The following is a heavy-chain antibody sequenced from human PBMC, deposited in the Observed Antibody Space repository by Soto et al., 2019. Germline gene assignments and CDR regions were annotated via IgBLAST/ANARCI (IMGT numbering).Heavy chain of an antibody. J-gene: IGHJ5*02. CDR1: NGSTRSDY. D-gene: IGHD3-10*01. V-gene: IGHV4-59*06. CDR2: IYYSGST. Sequence: PSETLSLTCAVANGSTRSDYWSWIRQHPGKGLEWIGYIYYSGSTYYNPSLKSRVTISVDTSKNQFSLKLSSVTAADTAGYYCARDNYYGSGSYYHRNWFDPWGQGTLVTVSS. CDR3: ARDNYYGSGSYYHRNWFDP.